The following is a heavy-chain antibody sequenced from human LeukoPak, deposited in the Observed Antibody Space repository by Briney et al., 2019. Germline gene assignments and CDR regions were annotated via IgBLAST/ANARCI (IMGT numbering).Heavy chain of an antibody. J-gene: IGHJ6*03. CDR2: ISSSSSTI. CDR1: GFIFSTYS. Sequence: PGGSLRLSCASSGFIFSTYSMNWVRQASGKGLEDVSYISSSSSTIYYAGSVKGRFPISRDNAENSLYLQMNNLGAEATAVYYCARDDHYNYSYMDVWGKGTTVTVSS. V-gene: IGHV3-48*01. CDR3: ARDDHYNYSYMDV.